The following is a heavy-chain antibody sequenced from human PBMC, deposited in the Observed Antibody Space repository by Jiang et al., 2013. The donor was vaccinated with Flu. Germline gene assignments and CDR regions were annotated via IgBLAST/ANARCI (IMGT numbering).Heavy chain of an antibody. V-gene: IGHV4-39*07. D-gene: IGHD3-10*01. CDR3: ARRTLGRITMVQLEGDDY. Sequence: PGLVKPSETLSLTCSVTGDSVSSSSHYWTWIRQSPGKGLEWIGSIYYTGSTYYNRPPKSRVTISVDTSKNQFSLKLSSVTAADTAVYYCARRTLGRITMVQLEGDDYWGQGTLVTVSS. J-gene: IGHJ4*02. CDR1: GDSVSSSSHY. CDR2: IYYTGST.